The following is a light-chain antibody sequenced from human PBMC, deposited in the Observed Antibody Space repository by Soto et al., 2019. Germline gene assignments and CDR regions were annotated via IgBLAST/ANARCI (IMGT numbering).Light chain of an antibody. CDR2: EVS. Sequence: QSVLTQPASVSGSPGQSITISCTGTSSDVGGYNYVSWYQQHPGKAPKLMIYEVSNRPAGVSNRFSGSKSGNTASLTISGLQAENEADYYCSSYTHSSNRVLGNETKVT. V-gene: IGLV2-14*01. CDR3: SSYTHSSNRV. CDR1: SSDVGGYNY. J-gene: IGLJ1*01.